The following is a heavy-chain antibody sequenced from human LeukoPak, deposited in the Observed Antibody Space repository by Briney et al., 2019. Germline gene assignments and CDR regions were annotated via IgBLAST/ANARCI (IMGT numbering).Heavy chain of an antibody. Sequence: GGSLRLSCEASGFTFSGNWMSWVRQAPGKGLEWVASINPDGSQKLYADSVKGRFTISRDNTKGSLYLQMNSLGAEDTAMYYCAKLLGTATTYDSWGQGTRVTVSS. CDR1: GFTFSGNW. D-gene: IGHD5-24*01. CDR2: INPDGSQK. J-gene: IGHJ4*02. CDR3: AKLLGTATTYDS. V-gene: IGHV3-7*01.